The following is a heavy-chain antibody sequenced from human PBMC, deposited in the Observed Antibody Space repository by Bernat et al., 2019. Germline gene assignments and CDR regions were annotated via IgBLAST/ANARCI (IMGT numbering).Heavy chain of an antibody. D-gene: IGHD3-16*02. CDR1: GWSFSGYY. J-gene: IGHJ5*02. Sequence: QVQLQQWGAGLLKPSETLSLTCAVYGWSFSGYYWSWIRQPPGKGLEWIGEINHSGSTNYNPSLKSPVTISVDTPKNQFSLKLRSVTAADTAVYYCARVRDYIWGSYRPRSPWFDAWGQGTLVTVSS. V-gene: IGHV4-34*01. CDR3: ARVRDYIWGSYRPRSPWFDA. CDR2: INHSGST.